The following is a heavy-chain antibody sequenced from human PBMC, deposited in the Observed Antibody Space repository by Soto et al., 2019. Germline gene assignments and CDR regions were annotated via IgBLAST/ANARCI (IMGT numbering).Heavy chain of an antibody. CDR3: ARQSVVVAASRFDP. Sequence: TLSLTCTVSGGSISSYYWSWIRQPPGKGLEWIGYIYYSGSTNYNPSLKSRVTISVDTSKNQFSLKLSSVTAADTAVYYCARQSVVVAASRFDPWGQGTLVTVSS. CDR1: GGSISSYY. V-gene: IGHV4-59*08. CDR2: IYYSGST. D-gene: IGHD2-15*01. J-gene: IGHJ5*02.